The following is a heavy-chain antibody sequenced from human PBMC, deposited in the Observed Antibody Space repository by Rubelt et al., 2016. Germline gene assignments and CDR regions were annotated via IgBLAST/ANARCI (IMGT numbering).Heavy chain of an antibody. D-gene: IGHD3-10*01. CDR2: IYYSGST. Sequence: QLQLQESGPGLVKPSETLSLTCTVSGGSISSSSYYWGWIRQPPGKGLEWIGSIYYSGSTYYNPSLKCRVSISVGTSKNQFSLKLRSVTAADTAVYYCARVVLGFGELLYMDYFDYWGQGTLVTVSS. J-gene: IGHJ4*02. CDR1: GGSISSSSYY. CDR3: ARVVLGFGELLYMDYFDY. V-gene: IGHV4-39*07.